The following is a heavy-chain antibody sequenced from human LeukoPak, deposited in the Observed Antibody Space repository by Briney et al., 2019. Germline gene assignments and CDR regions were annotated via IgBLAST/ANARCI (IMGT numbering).Heavy chain of an antibody. Sequence: GGSLRLSCAASRFTFSGYGMHWVRQAPGRGLEWVAFIPYDGSNKYYADSVKGRFTISRDNSKNTLYLQMNSLRPEDTAVYYCAKDSLAPIFYHYMDVWGKGTTVTVSS. J-gene: IGHJ6*03. V-gene: IGHV3-30*02. CDR3: AKDSLAPIFYHYMDV. CDR1: RFTFSGYG. CDR2: IPYDGSNK.